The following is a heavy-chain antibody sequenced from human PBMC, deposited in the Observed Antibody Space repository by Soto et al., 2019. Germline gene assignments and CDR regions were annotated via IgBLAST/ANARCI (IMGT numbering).Heavy chain of an antibody. CDR2: IIPVFGNT. J-gene: IGHJ6*02. Sequence: SVKVSCKASGRSFSSDGVSWVRQAPGQGLEWMGGIIPVFGNTKYVQRFQGRLTITADKSTSTVYMEMSSLSSEDTAVYFCARDISVGNYYYYGMDVWGQGTTVTVSS. CDR3: ARDISVGNYYYYGMDV. D-gene: IGHD2-15*01. CDR1: GRSFSSDG. V-gene: IGHV1-69*06.